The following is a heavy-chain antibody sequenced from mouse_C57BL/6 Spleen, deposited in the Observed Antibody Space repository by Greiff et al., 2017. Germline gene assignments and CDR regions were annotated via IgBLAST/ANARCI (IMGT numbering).Heavy chain of an antibody. V-gene: IGHV1-15*01. CDR1: GYTFTDYE. CDR2: IDPETGGT. CDR3: TRRYEGSSYYFDY. Sequence: VQLQLSGAELVRPGASVTLSCKASGYTFTDYEMHWVKQTPVHGLEWIGAIDPETGGTAYTQKFKGKAILTADKSSSTAYMELRSLTSEDSAVYYCTRRYEGSSYYFDYWGQGTTLTVSS. D-gene: IGHD1-1*01. J-gene: IGHJ2*01.